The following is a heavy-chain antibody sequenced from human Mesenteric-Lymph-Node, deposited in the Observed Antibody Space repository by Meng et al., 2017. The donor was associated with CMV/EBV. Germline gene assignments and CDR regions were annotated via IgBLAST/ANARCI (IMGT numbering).Heavy chain of an antibody. CDR1: EGTFNTYP. Sequence: SEGTFNTYPFSWVRQAPGQGLQWMAEIVPVFGTTNYAQKFQGRVTLTTDKSTRTAYMELRNLSYEDTAIYYCAREGYDTSGYYLGHWGQGTLVTVSS. D-gene: IGHD3-22*01. CDR3: AREGYDTSGYYLGH. CDR2: IVPVFGTT. J-gene: IGHJ4*02. V-gene: IGHV1-69*05.